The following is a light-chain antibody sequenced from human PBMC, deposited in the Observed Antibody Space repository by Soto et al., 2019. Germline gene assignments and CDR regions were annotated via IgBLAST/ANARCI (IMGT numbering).Light chain of an antibody. J-gene: IGLJ2*01. CDR2: DVS. CDR1: SNDVGGYNY. Sequence: ALTQPAPVSGSPGQSITISCTGTSNDVGGYNYVSWYQQHPGKAPKLMIYDVSNRPSGVSNRFFGSKSGNTASLTISGLQAEDEADYYCSSYTSSSTYVVFGGGTKVTVL. V-gene: IGLV2-14*01. CDR3: SSYTSSSTYVV.